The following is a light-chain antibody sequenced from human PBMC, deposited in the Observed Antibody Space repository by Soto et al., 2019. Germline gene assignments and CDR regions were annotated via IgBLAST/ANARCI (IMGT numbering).Light chain of an antibody. J-gene: IGLJ2*01. V-gene: IGLV2-14*01. CDR3: SSYTSSSTPV. Sequence: QPVLTQPASVSGSPGQSITISCTGTSSDVGGYNYVSWYQQHPGKAPKLMIYDVSNRPSGVSNRFSGSKSGNTASLTISGLQAEDEADHYCSSYTSSSTPVFGGGTKLTVL. CDR2: DVS. CDR1: SSDVGGYNY.